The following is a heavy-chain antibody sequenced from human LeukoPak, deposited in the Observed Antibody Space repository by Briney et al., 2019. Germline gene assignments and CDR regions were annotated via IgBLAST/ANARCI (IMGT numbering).Heavy chain of an antibody. CDR1: GFTFSSYA. Sequence: HPGGSLRLSCAASGFTFSSYAMHWVRQAPGKGLEYVSAISSNGGSTYYANSVKGRFTISRDNSKNTLYLQMGSLRAEDMAVHYCARVRTDLYYYDSSGYSYYFDYWGQGTLVTVSS. V-gene: IGHV3-64*01. J-gene: IGHJ4*02. D-gene: IGHD3-22*01. CDR2: ISSNGGST. CDR3: ARVRTDLYYYDSSGYSYYFDY.